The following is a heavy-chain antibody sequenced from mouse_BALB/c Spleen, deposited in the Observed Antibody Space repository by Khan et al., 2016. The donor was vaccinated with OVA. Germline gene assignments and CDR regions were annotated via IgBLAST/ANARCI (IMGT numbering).Heavy chain of an antibody. CDR2: MFPGDGST. D-gene: IGHD2-2*01. V-gene: IGHV1-85*01. CDR3: ARGGYRVFAY. J-gene: IGHJ3*01. Sequence: QVQLKQSGAELVKPGASVKLSCKASGYTFTSYDINWVRQRPEQGLEWIGWMFPGDGSTKYNENFKGKATLTTDKSSSTAYMQLSRLTSEDSGAYSCARGGYRVFAYWGQGTLVTVSA. CDR1: GYTFTSYD.